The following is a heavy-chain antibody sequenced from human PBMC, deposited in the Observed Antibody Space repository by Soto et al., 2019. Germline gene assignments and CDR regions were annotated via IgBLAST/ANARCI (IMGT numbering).Heavy chain of an antibody. V-gene: IGHV3-74*03. Sequence: EVQVVESGGGLVQPGGSLRLSCAASGFTFSSYWMHWVRQSPGKGLVWVSRIISDGTATTYADSVKGRLTISRDKAKNTLSLQMNSLRAEDTAVYYCTRSRYTSSSFDYWGEGTLVTVSS. CDR1: GFTFSSYW. J-gene: IGHJ4*02. D-gene: IGHD6-6*01. CDR3: TRSRYTSSSFDY. CDR2: IISDGTAT.